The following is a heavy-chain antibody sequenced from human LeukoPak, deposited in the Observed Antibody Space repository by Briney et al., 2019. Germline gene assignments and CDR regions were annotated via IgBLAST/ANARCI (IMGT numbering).Heavy chain of an antibody. Sequence: ASVKVSCKASDYSFTSYGISWVRQAPGQGLEWMGWISAYNGNTNYAQKFQGRVTMTTDTSTSTAYMELRSLRSDDTAVYYCARDHSRTIFGVVIISGAFDIWGQGTMVTVSS. D-gene: IGHD3-3*01. CDR1: DYSFTSYG. J-gene: IGHJ3*02. CDR3: ARDHSRTIFGVVIISGAFDI. V-gene: IGHV1-18*01. CDR2: ISAYNGNT.